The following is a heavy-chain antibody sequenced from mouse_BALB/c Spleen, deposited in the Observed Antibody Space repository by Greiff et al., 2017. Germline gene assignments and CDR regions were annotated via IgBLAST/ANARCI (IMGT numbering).Heavy chain of an antibody. CDR1: GFTFSSYT. J-gene: IGHJ2*01. Sequence: DVMLVESGGGLVKPGGSLKLSCAASGFTFSSYTMSWVRQTPEKRLEWVATISSGGGNTYYPDSVKGRFTISRDNAKNNLYLQMSSLRSEDTALYYCARTYYGQGFDYWGQGTTLTVSS. CDR3: ARTYYGQGFDY. CDR2: ISSGGGNT. V-gene: IGHV5-9*03. D-gene: IGHD2-10*01.